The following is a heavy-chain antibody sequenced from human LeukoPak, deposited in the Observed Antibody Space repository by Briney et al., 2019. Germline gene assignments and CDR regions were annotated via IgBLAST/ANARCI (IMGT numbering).Heavy chain of an antibody. CDR3: AKDEVTTYYYGMDV. V-gene: IGHV3-23*01. CDR2: ISGSGGST. J-gene: IGHJ6*02. Sequence: GGSLRLSCAASGFTFSSYAMSWVRQAPGKGLEWGSAISGSGGSTYYADSVKGRFTISRDNSKNTLYLQMNTLRAEDTAVYYCAKDEVTTYYYGMDVWGQGTTVTVSS. CDR1: GFTFSSYA. D-gene: IGHD4-17*01.